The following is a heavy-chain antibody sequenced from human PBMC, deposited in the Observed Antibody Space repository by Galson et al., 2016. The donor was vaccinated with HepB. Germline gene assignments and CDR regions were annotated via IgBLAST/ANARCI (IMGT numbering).Heavy chain of an antibody. CDR2: INRDGGST. CDR1: GFTFDDFG. D-gene: IGHD4-17*01. J-gene: IGHJ3*01. Sequence: SLRLSCAASGFTFDDFGMSWVRQAPGKGLEWVCGINRDGGSTGCADSVKGRFTITRDNAKNSLYLQMNSLRADDPALYHCARLVIYGDYAGRSALEVWGQGTMVTVSS. CDR3: ARLVIYGDYAGRSALEV. V-gene: IGHV3-20*01.